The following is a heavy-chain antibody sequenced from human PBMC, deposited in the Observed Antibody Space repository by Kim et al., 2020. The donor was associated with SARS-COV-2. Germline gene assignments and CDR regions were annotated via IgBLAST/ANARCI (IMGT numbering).Heavy chain of an antibody. V-gene: IGHV3-11*03. CDR1: GFTFSDYY. J-gene: IGHJ5*02. Sequence: GGSLRLSCAASGFTFSDYYMSWIRQAPGKGLEWVSYISSSSSYTNYADSVKGRFTISRDNAKNSLYLQMNSLRAEDTAVYYCASLVDYYDSKWFDPWGQGTLVTVSS. CDR2: ISSSSSYT. CDR3: ASLVDYYDSKWFDP. D-gene: IGHD3-22*01.